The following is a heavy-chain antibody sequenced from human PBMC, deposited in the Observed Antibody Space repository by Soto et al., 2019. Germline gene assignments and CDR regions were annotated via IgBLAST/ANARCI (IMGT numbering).Heavy chain of an antibody. Sequence: GGSLRLSCAASGFTFRTYGMHWVRQAPGKGLEWVASLWYDGSHTNYADSVKGRFTISRDNSKSTLYLQMSSLGAEDTAMYHCVRDARTVIPTGLIGYLDYWGQGTLVTVSS. CDR3: VRDARTVIPTGLIGYLDY. J-gene: IGHJ4*02. V-gene: IGHV3-33*01. CDR2: LWYDGSHT. D-gene: IGHD1-1*01. CDR1: GFTFRTYG.